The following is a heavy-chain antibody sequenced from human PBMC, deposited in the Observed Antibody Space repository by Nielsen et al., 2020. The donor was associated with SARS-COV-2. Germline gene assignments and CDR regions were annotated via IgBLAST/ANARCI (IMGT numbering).Heavy chain of an antibody. CDR2: ISYDGSNK. CDR1: GFTFSSYG. CDR3: ARGSGGGWYYDY. D-gene: IGHD6-19*01. Sequence: GESLKISCAASGFTFSSYGMHWVRQAPGKGLEWVAVISYDGSNKYYADSVKGRFTISRDNSKNTLYLQMNSLRAEDTAVYYCARGSGGGWYYDYWGQGTLVTVSS. J-gene: IGHJ4*02. V-gene: IGHV3-30*03.